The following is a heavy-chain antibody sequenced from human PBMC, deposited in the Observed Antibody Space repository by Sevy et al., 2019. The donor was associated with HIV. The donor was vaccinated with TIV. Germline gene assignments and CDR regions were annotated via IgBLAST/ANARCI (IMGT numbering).Heavy chain of an antibody. CDR2: IYYSGST. V-gene: IGHV4-59*01. Sequence: SETLSLACTVSGGSISSYYWSWIRQPPGKGLEWIGYIYYSGSTNYNPSLKSRVTISVDTFKNQFSLKLSSVTAADTAVYYCARESIAVAGPLIDYWGQGTLVTVSS. J-gene: IGHJ4*02. CDR1: GGSISSYY. CDR3: ARESIAVAGPLIDY. D-gene: IGHD6-19*01.